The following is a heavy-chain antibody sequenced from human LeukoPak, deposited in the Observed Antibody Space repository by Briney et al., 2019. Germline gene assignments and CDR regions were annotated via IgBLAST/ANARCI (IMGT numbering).Heavy chain of an antibody. CDR3: AXGHXGSTPHDAFDV. CDR2: VYTRGNT. V-gene: IGHV4-4*07. Sequence: SETLSLTCSVSGGSISSHYWSWIRQPAGKGLEWIGRVYTRGNTDYNPSLTSRLIMSVDMSKNQFSLSLSSVTAADTAVYYCAXGHXGSTPHDAFDVWGPGTMVTVSS. CDR1: GGSISSHY. J-gene: IGHJ3*01. D-gene: IGHD5/OR15-5a*01.